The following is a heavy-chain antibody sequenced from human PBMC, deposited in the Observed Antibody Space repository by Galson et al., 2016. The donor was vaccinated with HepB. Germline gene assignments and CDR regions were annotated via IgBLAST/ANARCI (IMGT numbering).Heavy chain of an antibody. CDR1: GFTFSNHG. CDR3: AREAYVDFIGVLDY. CDR2: VSAGGGTK. Sequence: SLRLSCAASGFTFSNHGMHWVRQAPGKGLEWVAVVSAGGGTKYYIDSVKGRFTISRDNSKNTLSLQMNSLRDEDTAVYYCAREAYVDFIGVLDYWGQGTLVTVSS. J-gene: IGHJ4*02. D-gene: IGHD4-17*01. V-gene: IGHV3-30*03.